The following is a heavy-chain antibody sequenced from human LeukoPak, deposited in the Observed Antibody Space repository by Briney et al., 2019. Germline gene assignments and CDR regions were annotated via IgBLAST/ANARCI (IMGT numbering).Heavy chain of an antibody. CDR2: IYHSGST. CDR3: ARGNDYGIDY. CDR1: GYSISSDYY. Sequence: KSSETLSLTCTVSGYSISSDYYWGWVRQPPGKGLEWIGSIYHSGSTYYNPSLKSRVTISVDTSKNQFSLKLSSVTAADTAVYYCARGNDYGIDYWGQGTLVTVSS. D-gene: IGHD4-17*01. J-gene: IGHJ4*02. V-gene: IGHV4-38-2*02.